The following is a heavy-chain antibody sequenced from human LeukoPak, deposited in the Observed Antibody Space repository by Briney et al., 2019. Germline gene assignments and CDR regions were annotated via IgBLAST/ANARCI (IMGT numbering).Heavy chain of an antibody. CDR1: GFTFSTYG. CDR2: LSSGGINK. V-gene: IGHV3-30*03. J-gene: IGHJ4*02. Sequence: GGSLILSCAASGFTFSTYGIHWVRQAPGKGLEWVGLLSSGGINKHYADSVKGRFIISRDNSMNTLYLQMNSLGVEDTAVYYCARDHAGSGRAFDYWGQGTLVTVSS. CDR3: ARDHAGSGRAFDY. D-gene: IGHD2-15*01.